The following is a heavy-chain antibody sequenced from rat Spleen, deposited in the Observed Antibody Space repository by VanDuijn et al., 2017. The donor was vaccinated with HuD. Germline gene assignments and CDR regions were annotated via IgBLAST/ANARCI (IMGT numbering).Heavy chain of an antibody. CDR2: INSAGST. Sequence: EVQLQESGPGLVKPSQSLSLTCSVTGYSITSSYRWNWIRKFPGNKLEWMGYINSAGSTNYNPSLKSRISITRDTSKNQFFLQVNSVTTEDTATYYCARTTYDYFDYWGQGVMVTVSS. CDR1: GYSITSSYR. CDR3: ARTTYDYFDY. J-gene: IGHJ2*01. D-gene: IGHD2-1*01. V-gene: IGHV3-3*01.